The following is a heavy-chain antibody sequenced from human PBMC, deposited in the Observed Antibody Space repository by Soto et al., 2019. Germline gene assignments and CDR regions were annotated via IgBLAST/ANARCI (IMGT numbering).Heavy chain of an antibody. D-gene: IGHD5-18*01. J-gene: IGHJ6*02. Sequence: GASVKVSCKASGYTFTSYGISWLRQAPGQGLEWMGWISAYNGNTNYAQKLQGRVTMTTDTSTSTAYMELRSLRSDDTAVYYCARPKGTSYSSYYYGMDVWGQGTTVTVSS. V-gene: IGHV1-18*01. CDR1: GYTFTSYG. CDR2: ISAYNGNT. CDR3: ARPKGTSYSSYYYGMDV.